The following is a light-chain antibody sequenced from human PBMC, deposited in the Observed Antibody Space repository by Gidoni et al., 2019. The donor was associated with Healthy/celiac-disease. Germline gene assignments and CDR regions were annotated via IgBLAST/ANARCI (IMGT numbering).Light chain of an antibody. Sequence: QSVLPQPPSVSTAPEQRVTISCTGGSSNSGAGYDVHWYQQLPGPAPQLLIYGNTNRPTGVPDRFSGSKSGTSASLAITGLQAEDEADYCCQSYDSSLSGLYVFGTGTKVTVL. CDR1: SSNSGAGYD. V-gene: IGLV1-40*01. CDR2: GNT. CDR3: QSYDSSLSGLYV. J-gene: IGLJ1*01.